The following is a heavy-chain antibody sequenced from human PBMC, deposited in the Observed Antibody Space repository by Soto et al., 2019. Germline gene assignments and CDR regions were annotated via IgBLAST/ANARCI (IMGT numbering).Heavy chain of an antibody. CDR2: ISYAGDYQ. CDR1: GFTFSSYG. D-gene: IGHD6-13*01. Sequence: QVQLVESGGGVVQPGRSLRLSCAASGFTFSSYGMHWVRQAPGKGLEWVAVISYAGDYQYYADSVKGRFTISRDNSKNTLYLQMNTLSPEDTDVYFCAKSRGGSSWYEGDSWGHGTLVTVSS. V-gene: IGHV3-30*18. J-gene: IGHJ5*01. CDR3: AKSRGGSSWYEGDS.